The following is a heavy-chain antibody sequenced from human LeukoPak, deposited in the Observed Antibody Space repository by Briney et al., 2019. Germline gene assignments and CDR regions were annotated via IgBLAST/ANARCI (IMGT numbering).Heavy chain of an antibody. D-gene: IGHD3-9*01. CDR3: AREESQEVTYYDVLTGETSNSYYYYYMDV. Sequence: ASVKVSCKASGYTFTNYAISWVRQAPGQALEWMGWINPYKGDTHYPHTLQGRVTMPADTSTSTPSMELRSLRSDDTAVYYCAREESQEVTYYDVLTGETSNSYYYYYMDVWGKGTTVTVSS. V-gene: IGHV1-18*01. CDR1: GYTFTNYA. CDR2: INPYKGDT. J-gene: IGHJ6*03.